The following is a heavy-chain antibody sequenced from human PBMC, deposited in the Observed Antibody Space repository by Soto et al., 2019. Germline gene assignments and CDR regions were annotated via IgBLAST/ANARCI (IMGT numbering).Heavy chain of an antibody. CDR1: GFSLSTSAEG. CDR2: IYWDDDE. CDR3: AHKGGRGAAMDV. J-gene: IGHJ6*02. Sequence: QITLKESGPTLVKPTQTLTLTCTFSGFSLSTSAEGVAWIRQPPGKALEWLALIYWDDDERYSPFLKSRLTIVKXXSKNQVVLTMSNMDPVDTATYFCAHKGGRGAAMDVWGQGTTVTVSS. V-gene: IGHV2-5*02. D-gene: IGHD2-15*01.